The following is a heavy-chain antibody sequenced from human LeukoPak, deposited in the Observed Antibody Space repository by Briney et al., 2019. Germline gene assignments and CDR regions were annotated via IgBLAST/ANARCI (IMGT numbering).Heavy chain of an antibody. CDR1: GASISNSNW. J-gene: IGHJ6*02. CDR3: ARGWLWPGMDV. V-gene: IGHV4-4*02. Sequence: SGTLSLTCAVTGASISNSNWWTWVRQPPGKGLEWIGEINHSGSTNYNPSLKSRVTISVDTSKNQFSLKLSSVTAADTAVYYCARGWLWPGMDVWGQGTTVTVSS. CDR2: INHSGST. D-gene: IGHD5-18*01.